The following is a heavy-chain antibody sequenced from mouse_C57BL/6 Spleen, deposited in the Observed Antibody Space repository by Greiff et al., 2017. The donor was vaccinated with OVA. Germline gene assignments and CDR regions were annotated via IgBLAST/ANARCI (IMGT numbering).Heavy chain of an antibody. Sequence: VQLKQPGAELVMPGASVKLSCKASGYTFTSYWMHWVKQRPGQGLEWIGEIDPSDSYTNYNQKFKGKSTLTVDKSSSTAYMQLSSLTSEDSAVYYCARDSKNALDYWGQGTTLTVSS. V-gene: IGHV1-69*01. CDR3: ARDSKNALDY. CDR2: IDPSDSYT. J-gene: IGHJ2*01. D-gene: IGHD2-5*01. CDR1: GYTFTSYW.